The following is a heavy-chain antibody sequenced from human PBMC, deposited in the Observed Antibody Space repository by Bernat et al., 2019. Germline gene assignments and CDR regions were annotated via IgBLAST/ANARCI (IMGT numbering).Heavy chain of an antibody. V-gene: IGHV2-5*02. D-gene: IGHD6-19*01. CDR1: GFSLSTSGVG. J-gene: IGHJ5*02. Sequence: QITLKESGPTLVKPTQTLTLTCTFSGFSLSTSGVGVGWIRQPPGKALEWLALIYWDDDKRYSPSLKSRLTITKDTSKNQVVLTMTNMDPVDTATYYCAHRPAYSSGWYRGLNWFDPWGQGTLVTVSS. CDR3: AHRPAYSSGWYRGLNWFDP. CDR2: IYWDDDK.